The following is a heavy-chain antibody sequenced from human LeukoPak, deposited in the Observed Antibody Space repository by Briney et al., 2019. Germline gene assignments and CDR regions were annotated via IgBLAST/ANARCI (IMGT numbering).Heavy chain of an antibody. J-gene: IGHJ3*02. CDR1: GFTFSSYG. Sequence: GRSLRLSCAASGFTFSSYGMHWVRQAPGKGLEWVAVISYDGSNKYYADSVKGRFTISRDNSKNTLYLQMNSLRAEDTAVYYCAKGQVVVVEPDAFDIWGQGTMVTVSS. D-gene: IGHD2-15*01. V-gene: IGHV3-30*18. CDR2: ISYDGSNK. CDR3: AKGQVVVVEPDAFDI.